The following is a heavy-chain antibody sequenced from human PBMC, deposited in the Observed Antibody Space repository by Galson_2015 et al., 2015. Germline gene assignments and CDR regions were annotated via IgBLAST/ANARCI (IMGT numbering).Heavy chain of an antibody. V-gene: IGHV1-2*06. CDR2: INPNSGGT. D-gene: IGHD3-10*01. CDR3: ARDPYYGSGSSLDY. Sequence: SVKVSCKASGYTFTGYYMHWVRQAPGQGLEWMGRINPNSGGTNYAQKFQGRVTMTRDTSISTAYMELSRLRSDDTAVYYCARDPYYGSGSSLDYWGQGTLVTVSS. CDR1: GYTFTGYY. J-gene: IGHJ4*02.